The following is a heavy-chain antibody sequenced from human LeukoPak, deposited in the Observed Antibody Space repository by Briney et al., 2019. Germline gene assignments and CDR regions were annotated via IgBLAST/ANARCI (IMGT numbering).Heavy chain of an antibody. CDR3: ARAVNWFDP. J-gene: IGHJ5*02. Sequence: SETLSLTCAVYGGSFSGYYWSWIRQPPGKGLEWIGEINHSGSTNYNPSLKSRVTISVDTSENQFSLKLSSVTAADTAVYYCARAVNWFDPWGQGTLVTVSS. V-gene: IGHV4-34*01. CDR2: INHSGST. CDR1: GGSFSGYY.